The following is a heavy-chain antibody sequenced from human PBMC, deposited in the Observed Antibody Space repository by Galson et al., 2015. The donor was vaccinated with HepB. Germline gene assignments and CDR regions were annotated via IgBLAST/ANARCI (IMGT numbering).Heavy chain of an antibody. Sequence: SLRLSCAASGFTFSSYAMSWVRQAPGKGLEWVSAISGSGGSTYYADSVKGRFTISRDNSKNTLYLQMNSLRAEDTAVYYCAKGGRWPRLLDYWGQGTLVTVSS. CDR1: GFTFSSYA. CDR3: AKGGRWPRLLDY. V-gene: IGHV3-23*01. J-gene: IGHJ4*02. CDR2: ISGSGGST. D-gene: IGHD4-23*01.